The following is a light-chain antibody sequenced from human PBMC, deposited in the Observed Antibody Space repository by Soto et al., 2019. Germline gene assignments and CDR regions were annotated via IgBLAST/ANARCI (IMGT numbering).Light chain of an antibody. J-gene: IGLJ7*01. V-gene: IGLV1-51*01. CDR1: SSNIGNNY. CDR2: DDS. Sequence: QSVLTQPPSVSAAPGQKVTISCSGSSSNIGNNYVSWYQQLLGTAPKVLIYDDSKRPSGIPDRFSGSKSGTSATLGITGLQTGDEANYYCGTWDSSLSGIVFGGGTQLTVL. CDR3: GTWDSSLSGIV.